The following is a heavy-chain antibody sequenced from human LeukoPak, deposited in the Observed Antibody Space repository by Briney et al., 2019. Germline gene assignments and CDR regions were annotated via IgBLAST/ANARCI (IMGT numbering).Heavy chain of an antibody. CDR3: ARDVVKVYYGMDV. J-gene: IGHJ6*02. CDR1: GYTFTSYY. V-gene: IGHV1-46*01. D-gene: IGHD2-2*01. CDR2: INPSGGST. Sequence: ASVKVSFKASGYTFTSYYMHWVRQAPGQGLEWMGIINPSGGSTSYAQKFQGRVTMTRDTSTSTVYMELSSLRSEDTAVYYCARDVVKVYYGMDVWGQGTTVTVSS.